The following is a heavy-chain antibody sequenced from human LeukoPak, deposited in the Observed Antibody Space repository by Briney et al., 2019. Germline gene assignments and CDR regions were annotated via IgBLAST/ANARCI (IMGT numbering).Heavy chain of an antibody. V-gene: IGHV3-7*03. CDR1: GFTFSSHW. J-gene: IGHJ6*03. D-gene: IGHD2-15*01. Sequence: GGSLRLSCAASGFTFSSHWMNWVRQAPGKGLEWVANIKEDGSEKYYVDSVKGRFIISRDNAKNSLYLQMSSLRAEDTALYYCARERLIDSNYYYMDVWGKGITVTVSS. CDR2: IKEDGSEK. CDR3: ARERLIDSNYYYMDV.